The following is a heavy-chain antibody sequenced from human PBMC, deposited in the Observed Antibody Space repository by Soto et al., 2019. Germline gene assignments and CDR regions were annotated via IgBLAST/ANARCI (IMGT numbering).Heavy chain of an antibody. D-gene: IGHD6-13*01. CDR1: GFTVTSHW. CDR2: INSDGSTT. Sequence: GGSLRLSCAASGFTVTSHWVHWVRQAPGKGLVWVSRINSDGSTTSYADSVKGRFTISRDNAKNTLYLQMNSLRAEDTAVYYCARGPFYGSSWGQGTLVTVSS. V-gene: IGHV3-74*01. CDR3: ARGPFYGSS. J-gene: IGHJ4*02.